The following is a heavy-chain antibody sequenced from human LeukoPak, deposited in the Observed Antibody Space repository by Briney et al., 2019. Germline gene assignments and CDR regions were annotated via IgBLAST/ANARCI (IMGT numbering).Heavy chain of an antibody. J-gene: IGHJ3*02. CDR1: GFTFSSYA. D-gene: IGHD2-15*01. CDR3: ARVVGGYCSGGTCQGGFDI. V-gene: IGHV3-23*01. Sequence: GGSLRLSCAASGFTFSSYAMSWVRQAPGKGLEWVSVISGSGGSTSYADSVKGRFTISRDNAKNSLYLQMNSLRAEDTAVYYCARVVGGYCSGGTCQGGFDIWGQGTMVTVSS. CDR2: ISGSGGST.